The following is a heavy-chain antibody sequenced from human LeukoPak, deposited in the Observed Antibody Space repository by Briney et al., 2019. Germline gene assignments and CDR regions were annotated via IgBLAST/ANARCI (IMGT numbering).Heavy chain of an antibody. CDR2: IPDDGSET. V-gene: IGHV3-7*01. CDR1: GFNFSIHW. CDR3: ARGGAAIPD. Sequence: GGSLRLSCAASGFNFSIHWMTWVRQAPGKGLEWVANIPDDGSETNYVDTVKGRFIISRDNAKNLLSLQMSSLREEDTALYYCARGGAAIPDWGQGTLVTVSS. J-gene: IGHJ1*01. D-gene: IGHD1-26*01.